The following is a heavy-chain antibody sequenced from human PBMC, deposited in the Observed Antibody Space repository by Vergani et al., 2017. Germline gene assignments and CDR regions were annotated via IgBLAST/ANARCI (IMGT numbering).Heavy chain of an antibody. CDR1: GFNFSSYN. CDR2: VSSTSRRQ. V-gene: IGHV3-48*01. CDR3: TREYSSSSGRCLDI. D-gene: IGHD6-6*01. Sequence: EVQLVESGGGLVQPGGSLRLSCAASGFNFSSYNMNWVRQAPGKGLEWISYVSSTSRRQSYADSVKGRFTISRDSDKNSLYLQMNSLSAEDTAVYYCTREYSSSSGRCLDIWGQGTMVTVSS. J-gene: IGHJ3*02.